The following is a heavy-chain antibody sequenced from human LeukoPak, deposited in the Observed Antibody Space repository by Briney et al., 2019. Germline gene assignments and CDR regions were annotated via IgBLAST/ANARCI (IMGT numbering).Heavy chain of an antibody. Sequence: PGGSLRLSCAASGFTFSSYGMHWVRQAPGKGLEWVAFIRYDGSNKYYADSVKGRFTVSRDNSKNTLYLQMNSLRAEDTAVYYCARVGSGHFDYWGQGTLVTVSS. D-gene: IGHD2-15*01. CDR1: GFTFSSYG. CDR3: ARVGSGHFDY. CDR2: IRYDGSNK. V-gene: IGHV3-30*02. J-gene: IGHJ4*02.